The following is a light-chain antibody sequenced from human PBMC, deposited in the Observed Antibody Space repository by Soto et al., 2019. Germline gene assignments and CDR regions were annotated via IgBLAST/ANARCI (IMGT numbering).Light chain of an antibody. V-gene: IGKV1-5*01. Sequence: DIQMTQSPSTLSASVGDRVTITCRASQSISSWLAWYQQKPGKAPKLLIYDASSLESGVPSRFSGSGSGTEFTLTISSLPPDDFATYYCQQYNSHGWTFGQGTKVDIK. CDR1: QSISSW. CDR3: QQYNSHGWT. CDR2: DAS. J-gene: IGKJ1*01.